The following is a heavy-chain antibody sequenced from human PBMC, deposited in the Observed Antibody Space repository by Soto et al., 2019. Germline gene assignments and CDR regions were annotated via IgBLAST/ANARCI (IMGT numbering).Heavy chain of an antibody. CDR3: ARDNDRPQLGGNYYYILDV. CDR2: IMPVFRTP. CDR1: GGTFRTAA. Sequence: QVQLEQSGAEVKKPGSSVKVSCKASGGTFRTAAISWVRQAPGQGLEWMGGIMPVFRTPDYAQKFQDRVTIPADESTNTAYMEWSGLRSDDTAVYYCARDNDRPQLGGNYYYILDVWGQGTTITVSS. V-gene: IGHV1-69*12. J-gene: IGHJ6*02. D-gene: IGHD2-8*01.